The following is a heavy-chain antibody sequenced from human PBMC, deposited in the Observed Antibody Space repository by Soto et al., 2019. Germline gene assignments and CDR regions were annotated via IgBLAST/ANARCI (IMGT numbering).Heavy chain of an antibody. J-gene: IGHJ4*02. V-gene: IGHV3-7*03. Sequence: EVQLVESGGGLVQPGGALKLSCAAFGFTFRGTLMAWVRQAPGKGLEWVANINPDGNGKEYGGSVKGRFTISRDNAKNSLYLQIDSLTAGDTALYYCVKSEYGYIVGEFWGQGTLLTVSS. CDR1: GFTFRGTL. CDR2: INPDGNGK. CDR3: VKSEYGYIVGEF. D-gene: IGHD3-10*01.